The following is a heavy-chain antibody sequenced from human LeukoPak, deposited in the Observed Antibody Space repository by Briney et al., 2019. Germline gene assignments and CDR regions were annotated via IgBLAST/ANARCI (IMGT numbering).Heavy chain of an antibody. V-gene: IGHV3-74*01. CDR2: INSDGSST. CDR3: ARRTNDYGSGRSFDS. CDR1: GFTFSSYW. Sequence: GGSLRLSCAASGFTFSSYWMHWVRHAPGKGLVWVSRINSDGSSTSYADSVKGRFTISRDNAKNTLYLQMNSRRAEDTAVYYCARRTNDYGSGRSFDSWGQGTLVTVSS. D-gene: IGHD3-10*01. J-gene: IGHJ4*02.